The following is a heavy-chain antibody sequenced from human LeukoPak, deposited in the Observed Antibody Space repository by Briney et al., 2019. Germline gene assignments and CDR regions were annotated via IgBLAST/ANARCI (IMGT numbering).Heavy chain of an antibody. V-gene: IGHV1-8*01. D-gene: IGHD3-10*01. CDR1: GYTFTSYD. Sequence: GASVKVSCKASGYTFTSYDINWVRQATGQGLEWMGWMNPNSGNTGYAQKFQGRVTMTRNTSISTAYMELSSLRSEDTAVYYCARFPARRYYGSGSPPGTFDYWGQGTLVTVSS. CDR2: MNPNSGNT. CDR3: ARFPARRYYGSGSPPGTFDY. J-gene: IGHJ4*02.